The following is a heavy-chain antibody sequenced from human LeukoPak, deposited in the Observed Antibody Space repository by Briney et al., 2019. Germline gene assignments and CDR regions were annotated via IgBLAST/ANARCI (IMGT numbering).Heavy chain of an antibody. CDR1: GFTFGDYA. D-gene: IGHD6-19*01. CDR2: IRSKAYGGTT. Sequence: GGSLRLSCTASGFTFGDYAMSWLRQAPGKGLEWVGFIRSKAYGGTTEYAASVKGRFTISRDDSKSIAYLQMNSLKTEDTAVYYCTRTLLGYSSVSRDYWGQGTLVTVSS. J-gene: IGHJ4*02. V-gene: IGHV3-49*03. CDR3: TRTLLGYSSVSRDY.